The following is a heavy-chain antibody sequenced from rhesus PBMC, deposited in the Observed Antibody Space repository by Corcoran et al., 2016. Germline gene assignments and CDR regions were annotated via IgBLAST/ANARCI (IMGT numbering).Heavy chain of an antibody. J-gene: IGHJ4*01. V-gene: IGHV4-169*01. Sequence: QLQLQESGPGLVKPSETLSVTCAVSGGSISSSYWSWIRQAPGKGLEWIGYIYGSGSSTNYNPSLKSRVHRSVDTSKNQLSLKLSSVTAADTAVYDCARGSRYYYFDYWGQGVLVTVSS. CDR2: IYGSGSST. CDR3: ARGSRYYYFDY. CDR1: GGSISSSY. D-gene: IGHD1-44*02.